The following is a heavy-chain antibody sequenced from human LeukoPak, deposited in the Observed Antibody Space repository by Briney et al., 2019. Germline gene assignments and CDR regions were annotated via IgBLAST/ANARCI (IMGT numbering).Heavy chain of an antibody. CDR2: IYYSGNT. CDR3: YGSGSYYPGHGDY. CDR1: GGSISSYY. J-gene: IGHJ4*02. V-gene: IGHV4-59*08. D-gene: IGHD3-10*01. Sequence: SETLSLTCTVSGGSISSYYWSWIRQPPGKGLEWIGYIYYSGNTNYNPSLKSRVTISVDTSKNQFSLKLSSVTAADTAVYYCYGSGSYYPGHGDYWGQGTLVTVSS.